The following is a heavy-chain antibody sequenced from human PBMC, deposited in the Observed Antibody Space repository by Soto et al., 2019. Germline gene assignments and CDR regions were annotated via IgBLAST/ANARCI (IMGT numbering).Heavy chain of an antibody. CDR2: INPSGGST. D-gene: IGHD6-6*01. J-gene: IGHJ4*02. CDR3: ARDGLSSSTSFDY. CDR1: GYTFTSYY. V-gene: IGHV1-46*01. Sequence: ASVKVSCKASGYTFTSYYMHWVRQAPGQGLEWMGIINPSGGSTSYAQKFQGRVTMTRDTSTSTVYMELSSLKASDTAMYFCARDGLSSSTSFDYWGQGTLVTVSS.